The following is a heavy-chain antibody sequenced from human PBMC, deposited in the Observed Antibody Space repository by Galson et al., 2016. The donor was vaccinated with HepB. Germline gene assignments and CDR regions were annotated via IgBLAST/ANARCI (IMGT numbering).Heavy chain of an antibody. J-gene: IGHJ6*02. V-gene: IGHV3-21*01. CDR3: ARGTRGASYYDFWSGYHPIGMDV. CDR2: ISSSSSYI. Sequence: SLRLSCAASGFTFSSYSMNWVRQAPGKGLEWVSSISSSSSYIYYADSVKGRFTISRGNAKNSLYLQMNSLRAEDTAVYYCARGTRGASYYDFWSGYHPIGMDVWGQGTTVTVSS. D-gene: IGHD3-3*01. CDR1: GFTFSSYS.